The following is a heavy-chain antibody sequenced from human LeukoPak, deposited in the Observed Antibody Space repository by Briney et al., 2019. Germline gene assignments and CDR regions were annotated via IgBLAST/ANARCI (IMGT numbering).Heavy chain of an antibody. Sequence: GGSLRLSCAASGFTFSSYSMNWVRQAPGKGLEWVANIKPDGSEKYYVDSVKGRFTISRDNAKNSLYLQMSSLSAEDTAVYYCLAAGGYWGQGTLVTVSS. D-gene: IGHD3-10*01. CDR3: LAAGGY. V-gene: IGHV3-7*01. J-gene: IGHJ4*02. CDR1: GFTFSSYS. CDR2: IKPDGSEK.